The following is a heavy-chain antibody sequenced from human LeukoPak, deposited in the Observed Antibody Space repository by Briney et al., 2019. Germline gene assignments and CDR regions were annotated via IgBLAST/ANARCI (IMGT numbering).Heavy chain of an antibody. CDR2: INPSGGST. J-gene: IGHJ6*02. CDR1: GGTFSSYA. V-gene: IGHV1-46*01. CDR3: ARYFYYYGMDV. D-gene: IGHD3-9*01. Sequence: ASVKVSCKASGGTFSSYAISWVRQAPGQGLEWVGIINPSGGSTSYAQKFQGRVTMTRDTSTSTAYMELSSLRSEDTAVYYCARYFYYYGMDVWGQGTTVTVSS.